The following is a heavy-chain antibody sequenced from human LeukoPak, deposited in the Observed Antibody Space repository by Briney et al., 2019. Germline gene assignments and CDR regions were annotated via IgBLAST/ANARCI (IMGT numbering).Heavy chain of an antibody. CDR3: ARGGDSSGYYLDAFDI. Sequence: ASVKVSCKASGYTFTGYYMHWVRQAPGQGLGWMGWINPNSGGTNYAQKFQGRVTMTRDTSISTAYMELSRLRSDDTAVYYCARGGDSSGYYLDAFDIWGQGTMVTVSS. V-gene: IGHV1-2*02. CDR2: INPNSGGT. D-gene: IGHD3-22*01. CDR1: GYTFTGYY. J-gene: IGHJ3*02.